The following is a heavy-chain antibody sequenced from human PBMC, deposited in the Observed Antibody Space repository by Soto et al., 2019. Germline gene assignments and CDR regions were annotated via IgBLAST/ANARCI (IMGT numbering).Heavy chain of an antibody. V-gene: IGHV4-34*01. D-gene: IGHD2-8*02. CDR3: ARKVAYAWDY. J-gene: IGHJ4*02. CDR2: INHSGGT. Sequence: SETLSLTCAVYGWSFSGYYWSWIRQPPGKGLEWIGEINHSGGTNYNPSLKSRVTISVGTSKNQLSLKLSSVTAADTAVYYCARKVAYAWDYWGQGTLVTVSS. CDR1: GWSFSGYY.